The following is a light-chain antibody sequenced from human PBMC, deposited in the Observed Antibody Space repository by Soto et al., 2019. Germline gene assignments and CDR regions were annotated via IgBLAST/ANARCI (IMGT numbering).Light chain of an antibody. V-gene: IGLV2-8*01. CDR1: SSDVGGYNY. Sequence: SALTQPPSASGSPGQSVTISCTGTSSDVGGYNYVSWYQQHPGRAPRLMIYEVNKRPSGVPDRFSGSKSGDTASLTVSGLQAEDEADYYCYSYAGSHNVFGTGTKVTVL. CDR2: EVN. J-gene: IGLJ1*01. CDR3: YSYAGSHNV.